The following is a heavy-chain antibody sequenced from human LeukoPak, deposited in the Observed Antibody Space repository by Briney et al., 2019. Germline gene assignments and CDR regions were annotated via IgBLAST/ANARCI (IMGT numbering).Heavy chain of an antibody. V-gene: IGHV3-74*01. D-gene: IGHD3-3*01. CDR2: IKSDGIST. Sequence: GGSLRLSCAASGFYFSSNWMHWVRHAPGQGLVWVSRIKSDGISTNYADSVKGRFTISRDIAKNTLYLQMNSLRAEDTGVYYCAKDHYWSIDYWGRGTLVTVSS. CDR3: AKDHYWSIDY. CDR1: GFYFSSNW. J-gene: IGHJ4*02.